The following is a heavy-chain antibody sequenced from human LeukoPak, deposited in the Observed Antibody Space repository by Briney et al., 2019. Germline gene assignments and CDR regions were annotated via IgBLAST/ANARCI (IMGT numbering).Heavy chain of an antibody. V-gene: IGHV6-1*01. D-gene: IGHD6-13*01. CDR3: ASSGAAQNWFDP. Sequence: SQTLSLTCAISGDSVSSNSAAWNWIRQSPSRGLQWLGRTYYRSKWYNDYAVSVKSRITINPDTSKNQFSLQLNSVTPEDTAVYYCASSGAAQNWFDPWGQGTLVTVSS. CDR2: TYYRSKWYN. CDR1: GDSVSSNSAA. J-gene: IGHJ5*02.